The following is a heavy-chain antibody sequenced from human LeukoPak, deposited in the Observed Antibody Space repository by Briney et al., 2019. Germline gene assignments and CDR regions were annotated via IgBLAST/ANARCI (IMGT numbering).Heavy chain of an antibody. CDR2: IYYSGST. V-gene: IGHV4-59*01. CDR3: ARGRTFDP. CDR1: GGSISNYY. J-gene: IGHJ5*02. Sequence: SETLSLTCTVSGGSISNYYWSWIRQPPGKGLEWIGYIYYSGSTNYNPSLKSRVTISVDTSKNQFSLKLSSVTAADTAVYYCARGRTFDPWGQGTLVTVSS.